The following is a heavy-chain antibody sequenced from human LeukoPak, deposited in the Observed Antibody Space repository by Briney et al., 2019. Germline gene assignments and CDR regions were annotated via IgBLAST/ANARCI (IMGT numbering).Heavy chain of an antibody. CDR2: ISAYNGNT. D-gene: IGHD4-17*01. V-gene: IGHV1-18*01. CDR1: GYTFTSYG. CDR3: ARVPDGFDYGDYVIRYYYYGMDV. J-gene: IGHJ6*02. Sequence: GASVKVSCKASGYTFTSYGISWVRQAPGQGLEWMGWISAYNGNTNYAQKLQGRVTMTTDTSTSTAYMELRSLRSDDTAVYYCARVPDGFDYGDYVIRYYYYGMDVWGQGTTVTVSS.